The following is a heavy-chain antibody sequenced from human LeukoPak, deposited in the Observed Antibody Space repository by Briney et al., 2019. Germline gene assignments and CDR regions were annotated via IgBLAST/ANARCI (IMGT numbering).Heavy chain of an antibody. Sequence: GGTLRLSCEVSGFTPSSYSMSWVRQAPGKGLEWVSSNWSSGRDINYADPARGRFTIARDDAKNSLYLQMNSLRSEATAVYYWAIRPGIAVAPLQHWGQGTLVTVSS. CDR3: AIRPGIAVAPLQH. CDR1: GFTPSSYS. D-gene: IGHD6-19*01. CDR2: NWSSGRDI. J-gene: IGHJ1*01. V-gene: IGHV3-21*01.